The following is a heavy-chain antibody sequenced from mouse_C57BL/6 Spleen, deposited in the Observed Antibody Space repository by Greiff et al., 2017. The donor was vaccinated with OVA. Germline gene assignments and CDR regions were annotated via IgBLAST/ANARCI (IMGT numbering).Heavy chain of an antibody. D-gene: IGHD1-1*01. V-gene: IGHV1-64*01. J-gene: IGHJ2*01. CDR1: GYTFTSYW. Sequence: VQLQQPGAELVKPGASVKLSCKASGYTFTSYWMHWVKQRPGQGLEWIGMIHPNSGSTNYNEKFKSKATLTVDKSSSTAYMQLSSLTSEDSAVYYCARGELQYYGSIDYWGQGTTLTVSS. CDR3: ARGELQYYGSIDY. CDR2: IHPNSGST.